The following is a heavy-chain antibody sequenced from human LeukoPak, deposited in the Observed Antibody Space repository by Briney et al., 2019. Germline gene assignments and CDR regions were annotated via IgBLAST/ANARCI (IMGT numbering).Heavy chain of an antibody. CDR3: ARDRSQHYSTGY. CDR1: GFTFRSYA. J-gene: IGHJ4*02. D-gene: IGHD3-10*01. Sequence: GGSLRLSCAASGFTFRSYAIHWVRQAPGKGLEWVAFISWDGTIKYYADSVKGRFSISRDNSKNTLSLQMNSLRGEDTAVYYCARDRSQHYSTGYWGQGTLVTVSS. CDR2: ISWDGTIK. V-gene: IGHV3-30-3*01.